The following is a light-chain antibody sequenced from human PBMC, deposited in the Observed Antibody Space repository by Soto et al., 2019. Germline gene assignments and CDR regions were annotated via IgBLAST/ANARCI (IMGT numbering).Light chain of an antibody. Sequence: QPVLTQSPSASASLGASVKLTCTLSSGHSNYAIAWHQQQPEKGPRYLMKVDSDGSHSKGDGIPDRFSGSSSGTERYLTISSLQSEDEADYYCQTWGPGSHVVIGGGTKLTVL. J-gene: IGLJ2*01. V-gene: IGLV4-69*01. CDR1: SGHSNYA. CDR3: QTWGPGSHVV. CDR2: VDSDGSH.